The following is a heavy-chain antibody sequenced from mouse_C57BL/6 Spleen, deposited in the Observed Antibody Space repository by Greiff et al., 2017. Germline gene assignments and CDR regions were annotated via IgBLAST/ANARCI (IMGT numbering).Heavy chain of an antibody. Sequence: VHVKQSVAELVRPGASVKLSCTASGFNIKNTYMHWVKQRPEQGLEWIGRIDPANGNTKYAPKFQGKATITADTSSNTAYLQLSSLTSEATAIYSCARYSNYGGAWFAYWGQGTLVTVSA. V-gene: IGHV14-3*01. CDR3: ARYSNYGGAWFAY. CDR1: GFNIKNTY. CDR2: IDPANGNT. J-gene: IGHJ3*01. D-gene: IGHD2-5*01.